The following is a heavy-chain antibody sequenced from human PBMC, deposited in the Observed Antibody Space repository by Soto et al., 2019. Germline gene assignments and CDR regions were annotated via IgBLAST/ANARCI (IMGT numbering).Heavy chain of an antibody. V-gene: IGHV4-4*02. CDR1: GGSISSSNW. CDR2: IYHSGST. J-gene: IGHJ3*02. Sequence: LSLTCAVSGGSISSSNWWSWVRQPPGKGLEWIGEIYHSGSTNYNPSLKSRVTISVDKSKNQFSLKLSSATAADTAVYYCAREAVDSYGHGAFDIWGQGTMVTVSS. CDR3: AREAVDSYGHGAFDI. D-gene: IGHD5-18*01.